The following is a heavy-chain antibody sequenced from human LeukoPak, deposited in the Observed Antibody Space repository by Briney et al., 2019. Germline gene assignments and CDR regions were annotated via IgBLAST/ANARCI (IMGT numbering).Heavy chain of an antibody. CDR3: TRLGSRDGYNYDY. D-gene: IGHD5-24*01. J-gene: IGHJ4*02. CDR1: GFTFSGSA. CDR2: IRSKANSYAT. Sequence: GGSLRLSCAASGFTFSGSAMHGVRQGSGKGVEWVGRIRSKANSYATAYAAAVKGRFPISRDHSKNTAYLQMNSLKTEDTAVYYCTRLGSRDGYNYDYWGQGTLVTVSS. V-gene: IGHV3-73*01.